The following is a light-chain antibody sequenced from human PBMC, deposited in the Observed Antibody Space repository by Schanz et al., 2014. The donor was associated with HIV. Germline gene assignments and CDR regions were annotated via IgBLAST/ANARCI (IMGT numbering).Light chain of an antibody. CDR3: GTWENTLTGEI. J-gene: IGLJ2*01. V-gene: IGLV1-51*01. Sequence: QSVLTQPPSVSAAPGQKVTISCSGSNSTRGNNYLSWYQELPGTAPKLLIYDNNKRPSGIPDRFSGSKSGTSATLGITGLQTADEADYYCGTWENTLTGEIFGGGTKLTVL. CDR2: DNN. CDR1: NSTRGNNY.